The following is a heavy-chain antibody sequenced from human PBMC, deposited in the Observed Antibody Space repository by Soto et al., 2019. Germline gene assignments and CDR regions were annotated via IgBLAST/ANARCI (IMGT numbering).Heavy chain of an antibody. V-gene: IGHV4-39*01. CDR3: ARHSEVGSYYYYYYGMDV. Sequence: AETLSLTGTVSGGSISSSSYYWGWIRQPPGKGLEWIGSIYYSGSTYYNPSLKSRVTISVDTSKNQFSLKLSSVTAADTAVYYCARHSEVGSYYYYYYGMDVWGQGTTVTVSS. D-gene: IGHD1-26*01. CDR2: IYYSGST. J-gene: IGHJ6*02. CDR1: GGSISSSSYY.